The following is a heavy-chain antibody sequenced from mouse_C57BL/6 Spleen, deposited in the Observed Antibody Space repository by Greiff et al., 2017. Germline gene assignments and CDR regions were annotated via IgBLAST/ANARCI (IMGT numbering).Heavy chain of an antibody. CDR3: AREPPDSAGYLDD. CDR2: IYPGDGDT. Sequence: VQLQQSGAELVKPGASVKISCKASGYAFSSYWMNWVKQRPGKGLEWIGQIYPGDGDTNYNGKFKGKATLTADKSSSTAYMQRSSLTSEDSAVYFCAREPPDSAGYLDDWGQGTTLTVSS. D-gene: IGHD3-2*02. CDR1: GYAFSSYW. V-gene: IGHV1-80*01. J-gene: IGHJ2*01.